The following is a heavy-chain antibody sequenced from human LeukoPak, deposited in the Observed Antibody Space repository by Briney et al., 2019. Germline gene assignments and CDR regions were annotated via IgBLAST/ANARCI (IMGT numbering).Heavy chain of an antibody. J-gene: IGHJ4*02. CDR3: AREDGGFDY. CDR2: INHSGST. Sequence: PSETLSLTCAVYGGSFSGYYWSWIRQPPGKGLEWIGEINHSGSTNYNPSLKSRVTISVDTSKSQFSLKLSSVTAADTAVYYCAREDGGFDYWGQGTLVTISS. D-gene: IGHD3-16*01. CDR1: GGSFSGYY. V-gene: IGHV4-34*01.